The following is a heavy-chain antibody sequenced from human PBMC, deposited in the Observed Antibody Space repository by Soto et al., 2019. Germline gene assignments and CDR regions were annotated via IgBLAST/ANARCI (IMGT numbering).Heavy chain of an antibody. CDR1: GFTLSSYD. J-gene: IGHJ6*02. CDR3: TRKTPPTGMEV. V-gene: IGHV3-13*01. CDR2: IGSGGDT. D-gene: IGHD3-9*01. Sequence: EVQLVESGGGLVQPGGSLRLSCAASGFTLSSYDIHWVRQATGEGLAWVSGIGSGGDTHYADSVKGRFTISREDGKNSLSLQMNNLRVGEPAVYYCTRKTPPTGMEVWGQGATVTVSS.